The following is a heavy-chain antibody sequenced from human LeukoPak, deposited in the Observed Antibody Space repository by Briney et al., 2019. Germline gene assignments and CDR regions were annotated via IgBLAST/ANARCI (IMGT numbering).Heavy chain of an antibody. CDR1: GYTFTSYD. CDR3: ARAYPPYYYDFWSGYYPYYYGMDV. V-gene: IGHV1-8*01. D-gene: IGHD3-3*01. CDR2: MNPNSGNT. J-gene: IGHJ6*02. Sequence: ASVKVSCKASGYTFTSYDINWVRQATGQGLEWMGWMNPNSGNTGYAQKFQGRVTMTRNTSISTAYMELSSLRSEDTAVYYCARAYPPYYYDFWSGYYPYYYGMDVWGQGTTVTVSS.